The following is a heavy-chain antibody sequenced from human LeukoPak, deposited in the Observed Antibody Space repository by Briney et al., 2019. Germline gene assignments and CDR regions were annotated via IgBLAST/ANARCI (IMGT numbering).Heavy chain of an antibody. CDR1: GFTFSSYG. D-gene: IGHD3-22*01. CDR2: ISYDGSNK. CDR3: AKDRYYYDSSGYNY. J-gene: IGHJ4*02. Sequence: GSLRLSCAASGFTFSSYGMHWVRQAPGKGLEWVAVISYDGSNKYYADSVKGRFTISRDNSKNTLYLQMNSLRAEDTAVYYCAKDRYYYDSSGYNYWGQGILVTVSS. V-gene: IGHV3-30*18.